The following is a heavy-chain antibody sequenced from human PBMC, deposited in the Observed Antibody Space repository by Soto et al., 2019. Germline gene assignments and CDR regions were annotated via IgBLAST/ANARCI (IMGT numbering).Heavy chain of an antibody. CDR3: EKDKNKLGWAFDI. CDR1: VFTFISYS. J-gene: IGHJ3*02. V-gene: IGHV3-23*01. D-gene: IGHD1-26*01. CDR2: ISGSGGST. Sequence: PVVSLILSCSSSVFTFISYSISLFLQAPVKWLEWVSAISGSGGSTYYADSVKGRLTISRDNSKNKMYLQMNSLRAEDTAVYYCEKDKNKLGWAFDIWGQGKMVNVSS.